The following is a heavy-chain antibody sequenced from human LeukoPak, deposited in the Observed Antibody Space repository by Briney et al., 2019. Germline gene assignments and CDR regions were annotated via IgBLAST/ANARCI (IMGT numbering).Heavy chain of an antibody. CDR3: ARESELRDFDLDF. D-gene: IGHD1-26*01. J-gene: IGHJ4*02. V-gene: IGHV3-33*01. CDR2: IWYDGTNK. Sequence: GGSLRLSCVASGFTFNRNGMHWVRQAPGKGLEWLTFIWYDGTNKYYADSVKGRFTISRDNSKNTLYLHMHNVRAEDTAVYYCARESELRDFDLDFWGQGTLVTVSS. CDR1: GFTFNRNG.